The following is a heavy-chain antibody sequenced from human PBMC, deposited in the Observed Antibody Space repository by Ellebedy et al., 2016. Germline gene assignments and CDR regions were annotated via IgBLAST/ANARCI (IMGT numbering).Heavy chain of an antibody. Sequence: SETLSLTXAVYGGSFSGYYWSWIRQPPGKGLEWIGEINHSGSTNYNPSLKGRVTISVDTSKNQFSLKLGSVTAADTAVYYCARAVVVPYAFDIWGQGTMVTVSS. CDR2: INHSGST. D-gene: IGHD2-15*01. V-gene: IGHV4-34*01. CDR1: GGSFSGYY. J-gene: IGHJ3*02. CDR3: ARAVVVPYAFDI.